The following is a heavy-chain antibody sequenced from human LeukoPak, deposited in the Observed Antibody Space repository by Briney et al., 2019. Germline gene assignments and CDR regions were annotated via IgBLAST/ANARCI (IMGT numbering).Heavy chain of an antibody. D-gene: IGHD3-22*01. Sequence: PGGSLRLSCAASGFTFSSYWMHWVRQAPGKGLVWVSRINSDGSSTSNADSVKGRFTISRDNAKNTLYLQMNSLRAEDTAVYYCAREGSGSSGPEGFDYWGQGTLVTVSS. CDR3: AREGSGSSGPEGFDY. V-gene: IGHV3-74*01. CDR2: INSDGSST. CDR1: GFTFSSYW. J-gene: IGHJ4*02.